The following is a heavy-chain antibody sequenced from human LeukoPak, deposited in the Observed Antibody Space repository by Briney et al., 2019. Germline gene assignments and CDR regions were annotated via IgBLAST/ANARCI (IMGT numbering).Heavy chain of an antibody. V-gene: IGHV3-11*01. CDR1: GFTFSDYY. CDR3: ARDRGQPFLETVG. D-gene: IGHD3-3*02. CDR2: ISSSGSTI. Sequence: GGSLRLSCADSGFTFSDYYMSWIRQAPGKGLEWVSYISSSGSTIYYADSVKGRFTISRDNAKNSLYLQMNSLRAEDTAVYYCARDRGQPFLETVGWGQGTLVTVSS. J-gene: IGHJ4*02.